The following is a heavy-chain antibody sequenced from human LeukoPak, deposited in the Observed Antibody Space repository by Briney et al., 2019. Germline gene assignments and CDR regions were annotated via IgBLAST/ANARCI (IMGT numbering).Heavy chain of an antibody. CDR2: IKEDGSEK. J-gene: IGHJ4*02. D-gene: IGHD5-18*01. CDR1: GFTFSSYW. Sequence: AGGSLRLSCIASGFTFSSYWMSWVRQAPGKGLEWVANIKEDGSEKYYVDSVKGRFTISRDNAKNSLYLQMNSLRAEDTAMYYCAKEAVDTGLGYWGQGTLVTVSS. CDR3: AKEAVDTGLGY. V-gene: IGHV3-7*01.